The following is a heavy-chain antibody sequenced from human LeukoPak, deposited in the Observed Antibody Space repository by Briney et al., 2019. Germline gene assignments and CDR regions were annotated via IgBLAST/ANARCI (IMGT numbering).Heavy chain of an antibody. J-gene: IGHJ4*02. CDR2: FDPEDGET. CDR1: GYTFTSYG. V-gene: IGHV1-24*01. Sequence: ASVKVSCKASGYTFTSYGISWVRQAPGKGLEWMGGFDPEDGETIYAQKFQGRVTMTEDTSTDTAYMELSSLRSEDTAVYYCATVNEYSSGWSDYFDYWGQGTLVTVSS. D-gene: IGHD6-13*01. CDR3: ATVNEYSSGWSDYFDY.